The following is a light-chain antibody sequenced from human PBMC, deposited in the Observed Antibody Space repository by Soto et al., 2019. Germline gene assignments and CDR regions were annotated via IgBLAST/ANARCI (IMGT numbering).Light chain of an antibody. V-gene: IGLV1-44*01. J-gene: IGLJ3*02. CDR3: AAWDDSLNGRV. CDR2: KSN. CDR1: SSNIGSNT. Sequence: QSVLTQPPSASATPGQRVTISGSGSSSNIGSNTVNWYQQLPGTAPKLLIYKSNQRPSGVPDRFSGSKSGTSASLAISGLQSEDEADYYCAAWDDSLNGRVFGGGTKVTVL.